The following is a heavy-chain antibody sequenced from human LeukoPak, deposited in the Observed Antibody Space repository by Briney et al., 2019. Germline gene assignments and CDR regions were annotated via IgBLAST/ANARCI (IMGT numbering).Heavy chain of an antibody. Sequence: ASVKGSCKASGYTFTGHYMHCVRQAPGQGLEWMGWINPNSGGTNYAQKFQGRVTMTRDTSISTAYMELSRLRSDDTAVYYCARSWGPLDYWGQGTLVTVSS. V-gene: IGHV1-2*02. CDR1: GYTFTGHY. D-gene: IGHD1-26*01. J-gene: IGHJ4*02. CDR3: ARSWGPLDY. CDR2: INPNSGGT.